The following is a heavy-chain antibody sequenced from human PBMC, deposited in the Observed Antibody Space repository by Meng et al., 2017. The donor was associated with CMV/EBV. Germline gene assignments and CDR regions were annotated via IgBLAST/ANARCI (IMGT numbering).Heavy chain of an antibody. CDR1: GGSIGSSSYY. CDR3: ASGAVAGRALGDY. D-gene: IGHD6-19*01. CDR2: IYYSGST. V-gene: IGHV4-39*01. J-gene: IGHJ4*02. Sequence: SETLSLTCTVSGGSIGSSSYYWGWIRQPPGKGREWIGSIYYSGSTYYNPSLKSRVTISVDTSKNQFSLKLSSVTAADTAVYYCASGAVAGRALGDYWGQGTLVTVSS.